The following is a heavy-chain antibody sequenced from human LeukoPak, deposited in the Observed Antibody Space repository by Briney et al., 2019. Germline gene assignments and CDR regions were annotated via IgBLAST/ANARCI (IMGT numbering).Heavy chain of an antibody. CDR1: GGTFSSYA. J-gene: IGHJ4*02. V-gene: IGHV1-69*13. CDR3: ARDHHTAMVLYYYDSSGLDY. D-gene: IGHD3-22*01. Sequence: ASVKVSCKASGGTFSSYAISWVRQAPGQGLEWMGGIIPIFGTANYAQKFQGRVTITADESTSTAYMELSSLRSEDTAVYYCARDHHTAMVLYYYDSSGLDYWGQGTLVTVSS. CDR2: IIPIFGTA.